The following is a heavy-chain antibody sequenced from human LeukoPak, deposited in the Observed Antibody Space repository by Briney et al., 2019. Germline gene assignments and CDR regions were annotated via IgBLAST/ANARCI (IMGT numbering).Heavy chain of an antibody. CDR1: GYSFTSYW. V-gene: IGHV5-51*03. Sequence: GDSLKISCKGSGYSFTSYWIGWVRQMPGKGLEWMGIIYPGDSDTRYSPSFQGQVTISADRSISTAYLQWSSLRASDTAMYYCATIITYSLDYWGQGTLVTVSS. CDR3: ATIITYSLDY. J-gene: IGHJ4*02. D-gene: IGHD3-22*01. CDR2: IYPGDSDT.